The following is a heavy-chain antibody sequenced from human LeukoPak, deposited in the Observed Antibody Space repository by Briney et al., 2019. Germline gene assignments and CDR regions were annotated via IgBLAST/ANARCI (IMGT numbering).Heavy chain of an antibody. Sequence: GGSLRLSCAASGFTFSSHVMTWVRQAPGKGLECVSGITGSGSSTFYADSVKGRFTISRDNSKNTLFLQMNSLRAEDTAVYYCAKDYNWGRYWGQGTLVTVSP. CDR1: GFTFSSHV. D-gene: IGHD7-27*01. CDR2: ITGSGSST. CDR3: AKDYNWGRY. V-gene: IGHV3-23*01. J-gene: IGHJ4*02.